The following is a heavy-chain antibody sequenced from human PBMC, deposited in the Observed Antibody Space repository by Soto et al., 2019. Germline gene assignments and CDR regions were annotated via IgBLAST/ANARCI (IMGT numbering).Heavy chain of an antibody. D-gene: IGHD2-21*01. CDR2: IYYSGST. CDR1: GGSISSGGYY. V-gene: IGHV4-31*03. CDR3: ASGHAVVGYYYYGMDV. J-gene: IGHJ6*02. Sequence: QVQLQESGPGLVKPSQTLSLTCTVSGGSISSGGYYWSWIRQHPGKGLEWIGYIYYSGSTYYNPSLKSRVTISVDTSKNQFSLKLSSVTAADTAVYYCASGHAVVGYYYYGMDVWGQGTTVTVSS.